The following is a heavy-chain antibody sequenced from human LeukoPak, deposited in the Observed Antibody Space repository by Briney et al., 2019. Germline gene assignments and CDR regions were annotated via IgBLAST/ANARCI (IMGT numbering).Heavy chain of an antibody. CDR3: AKDLQVDVVVVAAMGGGDY. CDR2: ITGSGSST. D-gene: IGHD2-15*01. CDR1: GFTFSSYA. V-gene: IGHV3-23*01. J-gene: IGHJ4*02. Sequence: GGSLRLSCAASGFTFSSYAMSWVRQAPGKGLEWVSTITGSGSSTYYADSVKGRFTISRDNSKSTLYLQMNSLRAEDTAVYYCAKDLQVDVVVVAAMGGGDYWGQETLVTVTP.